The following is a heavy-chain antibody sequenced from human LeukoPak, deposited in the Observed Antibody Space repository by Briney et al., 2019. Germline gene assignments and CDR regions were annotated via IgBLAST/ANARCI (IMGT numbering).Heavy chain of an antibody. Sequence: PGGSLRLSCAASGFNLNTFGMNWVRQAPGKGLEWVSYISNIDSTIHYADSVKGRFTISRDNAQNSLYLQMSSLRAEDTAVYYCARVTDDYGDHYYGMDVWGQGTTVTVSS. CDR1: GFNLNTFG. J-gene: IGHJ6*02. CDR2: ISNIDSTI. CDR3: ARVTDDYGDHYYGMDV. V-gene: IGHV3-48*04. D-gene: IGHD4-17*01.